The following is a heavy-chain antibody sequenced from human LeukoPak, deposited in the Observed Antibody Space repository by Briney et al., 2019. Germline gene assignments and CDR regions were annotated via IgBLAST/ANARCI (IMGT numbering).Heavy chain of an antibody. V-gene: IGHV3-9*03. J-gene: IGHJ4*02. CDR1: GFTFDDYA. CDR2: ISWNSGST. Sequence: PGGSLRLSCAASGFTFDDYAMHWVRQAPGKGLEWVSGISWNSGSTGYADSVKGRFTISRDNAKNSLYLQMNSLRAEDMALYYCAKDIAAYSSSQTFDYWGQGTLVTVSS. D-gene: IGHD6-6*01. CDR3: AKDIAAYSSSQTFDY.